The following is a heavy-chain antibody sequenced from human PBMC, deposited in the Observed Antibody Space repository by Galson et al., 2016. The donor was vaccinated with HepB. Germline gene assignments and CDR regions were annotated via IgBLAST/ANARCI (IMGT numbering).Heavy chain of an antibody. D-gene: IGHD2-2*01. V-gene: IGHV4-34*01. CDR2: ISHSGST. J-gene: IGHJ4*02. CDR1: GGSFSGHY. Sequence: ETLSLTCVVNGGSFSGHYWSWIRQSPGKGLEWIGEISHSGSTNYNPSFKSRVTISVDTSKKQFALKLSSVTAADTAVYYCARVYEYCRSTNCYDYWGQGTLVTVSS. CDR3: ARVYEYCRSTNCYDY.